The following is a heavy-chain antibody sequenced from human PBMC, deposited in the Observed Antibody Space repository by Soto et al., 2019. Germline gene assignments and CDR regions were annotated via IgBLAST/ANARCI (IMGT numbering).Heavy chain of an antibody. V-gene: IGHV3-48*02. Sequence: EEQLVESGGGLVQAGGSLRLSCAASGFILGRNSMMWVRQAPGKGLEWVAYITSSSTTMNYADSVKGRFTISRDNANNALYLQMNSLRDEDTAVYYCARPHLDRPTFDGMDVWGQGTTVTVSS. CDR2: ITSSSTTM. J-gene: IGHJ6*02. D-gene: IGHD2-2*03. CDR1: GFILGRNS. CDR3: ARPHLDRPTFDGMDV.